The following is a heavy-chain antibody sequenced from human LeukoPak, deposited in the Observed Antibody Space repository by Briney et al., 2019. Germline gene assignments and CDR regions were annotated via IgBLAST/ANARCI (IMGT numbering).Heavy chain of an antibody. D-gene: IGHD1-26*01. V-gene: IGHV3-30*02. CDR3: ARLPEGKVGATMV. J-gene: IGHJ4*02. CDR1: GFSFSNYG. Sequence: GGSLRLSCAASGFSFSNYGMHWVRQAPGKGLEWVAFIRNDGSKKYYADSVKGRFTISRDNSKNTLYLQMNSLRAEDTAVYYCARLPEGKVGATMVWGQGTLVTVSS. CDR2: IRNDGSKK.